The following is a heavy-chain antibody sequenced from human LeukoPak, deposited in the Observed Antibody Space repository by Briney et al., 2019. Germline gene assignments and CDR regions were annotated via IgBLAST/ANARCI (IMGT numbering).Heavy chain of an antibody. J-gene: IGHJ4*02. Sequence: SETLSLTCTVSGGSVSSGTYYWSWIRQHPGTGLEWIGYIYYSGSTYYNPSLKSRVTISVDTSKNQFSLKLSSVTAADTAVYYCARVVRGVIPYYFDYWGQGTLVTVSS. D-gene: IGHD3-10*01. CDR1: GGSVSSGTYY. CDR3: ARVVRGVIPYYFDY. V-gene: IGHV4-31*03. CDR2: IYYSGST.